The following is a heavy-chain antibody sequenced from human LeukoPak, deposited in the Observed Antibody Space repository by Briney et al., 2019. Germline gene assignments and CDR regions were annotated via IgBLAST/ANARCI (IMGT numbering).Heavy chain of an antibody. Sequence: PGGSLRLSCAASGFTFSSYAMSWVRQAPGKGLEWFSGISGSGDSTYFVDSMKGRLIITRDNSKNTLFLQMNSLRAEDTAVYYCAKTGSSNSPYYYGMDVWGQGPAVTVSS. CDR1: GFTFSSYA. V-gene: IGHV3-23*01. D-gene: IGHD4-23*01. CDR2: ISGSGDST. CDR3: AKTGSSNSPYYYGMDV. J-gene: IGHJ6*02.